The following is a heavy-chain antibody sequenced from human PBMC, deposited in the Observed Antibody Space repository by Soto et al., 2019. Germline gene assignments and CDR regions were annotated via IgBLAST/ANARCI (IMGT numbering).Heavy chain of an antibody. D-gene: IGHD3-10*01. V-gene: IGHV4-34*01. J-gene: IGHJ5*02. CDR2: INHSGST. CDR1: GGSFSGYY. Sequence: SETLSLTCAVYGGSFSGYYWSWIRQPPGKGLEWIGEINHSGSTNYNPSLKSRVTISVDTSKNQFSLKLSSVTAADTAVYYCARTKLLWFGELLPTYNWFDPWGQGTPVTVSS. CDR3: ARTKLLWFGELLPTYNWFDP.